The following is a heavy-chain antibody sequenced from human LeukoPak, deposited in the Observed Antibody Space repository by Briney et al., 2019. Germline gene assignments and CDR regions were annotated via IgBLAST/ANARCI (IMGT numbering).Heavy chain of an antibody. D-gene: IGHD1-26*01. CDR2: ISHSGGT. Sequence: SETLSLTCTVSGGSISSGSYYWGWVRQPPRKGLEWIATISHSGGTYYNPSLKSRVTISLDTSQNQFSLKLSSVTAADTAVYYCARQSGGNTWPFDYWGQGTLVTVSS. CDR3: ARQSGGNTWPFDY. J-gene: IGHJ4*02. CDR1: GGSISSGSYY. V-gene: IGHV4-39*01.